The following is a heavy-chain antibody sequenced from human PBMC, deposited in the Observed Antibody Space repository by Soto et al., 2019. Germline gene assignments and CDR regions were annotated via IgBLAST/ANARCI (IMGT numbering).Heavy chain of an antibody. J-gene: IGHJ5*02. V-gene: IGHV1-18*01. CDR3: ARDYTITREDCFDP. CDR2: ISTWSGDT. CDR1: GYTFSSHG. D-gene: IGHD3-10*01. Sequence: QVQLVQSGAEVKKPGASVKVSCKPSGYTFSSHGLSWVRQAPGQGLEWLGWISTWSGDTNYAQKFQGRVTMTIDRGTSTAYMEVKSLRSDDTDVYYCARDYTITREDCFDPWGQGTLVTVSS.